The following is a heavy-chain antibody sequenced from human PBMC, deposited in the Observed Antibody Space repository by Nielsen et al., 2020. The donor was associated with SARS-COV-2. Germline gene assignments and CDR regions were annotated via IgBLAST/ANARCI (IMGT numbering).Heavy chain of an antibody. J-gene: IGHJ6*02. CDR1: GFTFDDYA. Sequence: GGSLRLSCAASGFTFDDYAMHWVRQAPGKGLEWVSGISWNSGSIGYAGSVKGRCTISRDNAKNSLYLQMNSLRAEDTALYYCAKEEVIGYCSGGSCHYYYYGMDVWGQGTTVTVSS. D-gene: IGHD2-15*01. CDR3: AKEEVIGYCSGGSCHYYYYGMDV. CDR2: ISWNSGSI. V-gene: IGHV3-9*01.